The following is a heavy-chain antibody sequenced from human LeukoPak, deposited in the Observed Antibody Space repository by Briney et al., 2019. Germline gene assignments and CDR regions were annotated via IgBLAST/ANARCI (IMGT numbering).Heavy chain of an antibody. CDR3: TKDFRGSGYFFDY. V-gene: IGHV3-23*01. Sequence: GGSLRLSCAASGFTFSTYGMSWVRQAPGRGLEWVSGISGGGYSTYYADSVKGRFTISRDNSKNTLYLQMDSLRAEDTAIYYCTKDFRGSGYFFDYWGQGTPVTVSS. D-gene: IGHD3-10*01. CDR1: GFTFSTYG. J-gene: IGHJ4*02. CDR2: ISGGGYST.